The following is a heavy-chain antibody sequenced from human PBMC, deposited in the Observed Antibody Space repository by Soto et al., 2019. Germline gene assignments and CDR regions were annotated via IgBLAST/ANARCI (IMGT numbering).Heavy chain of an antibody. CDR3: AKVPLTYYYDSSGVDP. CDR2: ISYDGSNK. CDR1: GFTFSSYG. D-gene: IGHD3-22*01. V-gene: IGHV3-30*18. J-gene: IGHJ5*02. Sequence: GGSLRLSCAASGFTFSSYGMHWVRQAPGKGLEWVAVISYDGSNKYYADSVKGRFTISRDNSKNTLYLQMNSLRAEDTAVYYCAKVPLTYYYDSSGVDPWGQGTLVTVSS.